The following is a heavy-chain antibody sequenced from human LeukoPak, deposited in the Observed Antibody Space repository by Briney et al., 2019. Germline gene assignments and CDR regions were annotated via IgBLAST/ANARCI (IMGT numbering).Heavy chain of an antibody. CDR2: IYYSGST. D-gene: IGHD3-3*01. V-gene: IGHV4-59*01. CDR3: ARVMRGVVTPYYFDY. J-gene: IGHJ4*02. CDR1: GGSISSYY. Sequence: SETLSLTCTVSGGSISSYYWSWIRLPPGKGLEWIGYIYYSGSTNYNPSLKSRVTISVDTSKNQFSLKLSSVTAADTAVYYCARVMRGVVTPYYFDYWGQGTLVTVSS.